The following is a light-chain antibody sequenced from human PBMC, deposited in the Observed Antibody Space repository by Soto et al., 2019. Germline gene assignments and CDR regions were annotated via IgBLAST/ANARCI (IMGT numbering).Light chain of an antibody. J-gene: IGKJ1*01. CDR1: DHIRNND. V-gene: IGKV3-20*01. Sequence: EVILTQSPGTVSLSPGDRAILSCRASDHIRNNDLGWYQQKFGQAPRLLIFGSSNRATGIPDRFSGSGSGTDFTLTISRLEPEDFAVYYCQQYGSSRWTFGQGTKVE. CDR2: GSS. CDR3: QQYGSSRWT.